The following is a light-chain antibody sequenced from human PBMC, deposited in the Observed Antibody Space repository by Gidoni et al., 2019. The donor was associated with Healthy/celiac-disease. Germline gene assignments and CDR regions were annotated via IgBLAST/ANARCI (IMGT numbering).Light chain of an antibody. CDR3: QQSYSTPRT. V-gene: IGKV1-39*01. CDR2: AAS. CDR1: QSISSY. Sequence: DIQMTQSPSSLSASVGARVTITCRASQSISSYLNWYQQKPGKDPKLLIYAASSLQSGVPSRFSGSGSGTDFTLTISSLQPEDFATYYCQQSYSTPRTFGQGTKLEIK. J-gene: IGKJ2*02.